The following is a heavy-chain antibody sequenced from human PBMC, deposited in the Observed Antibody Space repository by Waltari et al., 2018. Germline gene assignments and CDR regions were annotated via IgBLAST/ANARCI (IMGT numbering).Heavy chain of an antibody. CDR1: GGSFSGYY. J-gene: IGHJ4*02. CDR3: ARRAARPILDY. D-gene: IGHD6-6*01. Sequence: QVQLQQWGAGLLKPSETLSLTCAVYGGSFSGYYWSWIRQPPGKGLEWIGEINHGDSTNHNPSLKSRVTISVDTSKNQFSLKLSSVTAADTAVYYCARRAARPILDYWGQGTLVTVSS. V-gene: IGHV4-34*01. CDR2: INHGDST.